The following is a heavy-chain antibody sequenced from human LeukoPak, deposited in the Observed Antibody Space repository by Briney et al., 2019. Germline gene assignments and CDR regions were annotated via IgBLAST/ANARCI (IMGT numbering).Heavy chain of an antibody. CDR3: ASLNAAPAFDI. Sequence: SGTLSLTCAVSGGSISSSNWWSWVRQPPGKGLEWIGEIYHSGSTNYNPSLKSRVTISIDKSKNQFSLKLTSVTAADTAMYYCASLNAAPAFDIWGQGTMVTVSP. D-gene: IGHD6-25*01. CDR2: IYHSGST. CDR1: GGSISSSNW. J-gene: IGHJ3*02. V-gene: IGHV4-4*02.